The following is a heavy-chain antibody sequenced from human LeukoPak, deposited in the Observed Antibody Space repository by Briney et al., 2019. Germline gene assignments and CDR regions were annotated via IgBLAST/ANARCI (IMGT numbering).Heavy chain of an antibody. D-gene: IGHD3-10*01. J-gene: IGHJ4*02. CDR3: ARGRMKVTMVRGVTPFDY. CDR1: GFTFSSYW. V-gene: IGHV3-7*01. Sequence: GGSLRLSCAASGFTFSSYWMSWVRQAPGKGLEWVANIKQDGSEKYYVDSVKGRFTISRDNAKNSLYLQMNSLRAEDTAVYYCARGRMKVTMVRGVTPFDYWGQGTLVTVSS. CDR2: IKQDGSEK.